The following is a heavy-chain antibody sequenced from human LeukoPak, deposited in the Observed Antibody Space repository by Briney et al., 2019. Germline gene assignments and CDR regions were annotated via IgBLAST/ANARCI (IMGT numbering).Heavy chain of an antibody. Sequence: SETLSLTCAVYGGSFSGYYWSWIRQPPGKGLEWIGYIYYSGSTNYNPSLTSRVTISVDTSQNQFSLKLSSVTTADTAVYYCARHLHYDYVWGSSPWCFDLWGRGTLVTVSS. CDR2: IYYSGST. J-gene: IGHJ2*01. V-gene: IGHV4-59*08. CDR1: GGSFSGYY. D-gene: IGHD3-16*01. CDR3: ARHLHYDYVWGSSPWCFDL.